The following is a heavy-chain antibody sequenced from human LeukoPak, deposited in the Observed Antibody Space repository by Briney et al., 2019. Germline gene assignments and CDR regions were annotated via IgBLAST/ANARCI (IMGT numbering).Heavy chain of an antibody. J-gene: IGHJ4*02. CDR2: ISYDGSNK. CDR3: ARDINRYCSSTSCYTLSY. D-gene: IGHD2-2*02. CDR1: GFTVSSDY. Sequence: GGSLRLSCAASGFTVSSDYMTWVRQAPGKGLEWVAVISYDGSNKYYADSVKGRFTISRDNSKNTLYLQMNSLRAEDTAVYYCARDINRYCSSTSCYTLSYWGQGTLVTVSS. V-gene: IGHV3-30-3*01.